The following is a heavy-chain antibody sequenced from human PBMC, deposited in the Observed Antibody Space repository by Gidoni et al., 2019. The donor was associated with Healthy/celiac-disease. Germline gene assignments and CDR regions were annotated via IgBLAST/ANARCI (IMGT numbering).Heavy chain of an antibody. D-gene: IGHD3-9*01. CDR3: ARGTIFWGTQLLYGMDV. CDR1: GGTFSSYA. Sequence: QVQLVQSGAEVKKPGSSVTVSCKASGGTFSSYAISWVRQAPGQGLEWMGRIIPILGIANYAQKFQGRVTITADKSTSTAYMELSSLRSEDTAVYYCARGTIFWGTQLLYGMDVWGQGTTVTVSS. V-gene: IGHV1-69*09. J-gene: IGHJ6*02. CDR2: IIPILGIA.